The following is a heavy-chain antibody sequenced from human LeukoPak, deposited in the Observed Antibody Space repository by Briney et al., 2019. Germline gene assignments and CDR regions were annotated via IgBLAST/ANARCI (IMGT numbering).Heavy chain of an antibody. CDR2: IYYSGST. V-gene: IGHV4-31*03. CDR3: ASRPGYYYDSSGYQGRGAFDI. CDR1: GGPISSGGYY. J-gene: IGHJ3*02. Sequence: SQTLSLTCTVSGGPISSGGYYWSWIRQHPGKGLEWIGYIYYSGSTYYNPSLKSRVTISVDTSKNQFSLKLSSVTAADTAVYYCASRPGYYYDSSGYQGRGAFDIWGQGTMVTVSS. D-gene: IGHD3-22*01.